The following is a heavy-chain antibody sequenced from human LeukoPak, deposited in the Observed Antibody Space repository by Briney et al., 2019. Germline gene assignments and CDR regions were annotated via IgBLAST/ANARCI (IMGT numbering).Heavy chain of an antibody. CDR1: GYSISSGYY. D-gene: IGHD5-24*01. Sequence: SETLSLTCTVSGYSISSGYYWGWIRQPPGKGLEWIGGIYHSGSTYYNPSLKSRVTISVDTSKNQFSLKLSSVTAADTAVYYCARGYKGTPFDYWGQGTLVTVSS. CDR2: IYHSGST. V-gene: IGHV4-38-2*02. CDR3: ARGYKGTPFDY. J-gene: IGHJ4*02.